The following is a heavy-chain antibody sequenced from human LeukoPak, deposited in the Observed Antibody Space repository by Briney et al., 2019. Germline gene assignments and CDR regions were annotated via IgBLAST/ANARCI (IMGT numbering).Heavy chain of an antibody. CDR1: GVSFNFYS. CDR2: TNPSGDT. J-gene: IGHJ3*02. D-gene: IGHD3-10*01. CDR3: ARGNPTITMAWGNAFDI. V-gene: IGHV4-34*01. Sequence: PSETLSLTCAVYGVSFNFYSWTWIRQSPGKGLEWIGETNPSGDTNYSPSLKSRASISVDTSKNQFSLNVRSVTVADTAVYFCARGNPTITMAWGNAFDIWGRGTMVTVSS.